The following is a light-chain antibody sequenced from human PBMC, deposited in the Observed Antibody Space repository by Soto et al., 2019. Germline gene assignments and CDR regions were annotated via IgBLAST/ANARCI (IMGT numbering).Light chain of an antibody. J-gene: IGKJ5*01. CDR3: QQYGSSLST. CDR1: QSLYNSY. V-gene: IGKV3-20*01. Sequence: EIVLTQSPGTLSLSPGERTTLSCRASQSLYNSYLAWYQQKPGQAPRLLIYGASSRATGIPDRFSGSGSGTDFTLTISSLEPEDFAVYYCQQYGSSLSTFGQGTRLEIK. CDR2: GAS.